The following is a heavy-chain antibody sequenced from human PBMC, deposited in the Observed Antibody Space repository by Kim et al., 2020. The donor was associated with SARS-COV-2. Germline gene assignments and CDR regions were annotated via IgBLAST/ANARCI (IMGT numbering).Heavy chain of an antibody. CDR2: ISSSGSTI. J-gene: IGHJ4*02. D-gene: IGHD3-22*01. CDR1: GFTFSDYY. V-gene: IGHV3-11*01. CDR3: ARVDWGYYDSSGDFDY. Sequence: GGSLRLSCAASGFTFSDYYMSWIRQAPGKGLEWVSYISSSGSTIYYADSVKGRFTISRDNAKNSLYLQMNSLRAEDTAVYYCARVDWGYYDSSGDFDYWGQGTLVTVSS.